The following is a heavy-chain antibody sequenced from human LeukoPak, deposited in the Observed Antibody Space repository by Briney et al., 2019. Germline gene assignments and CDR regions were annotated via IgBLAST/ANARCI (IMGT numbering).Heavy chain of an antibody. CDR1: GGTFSSYA. J-gene: IGHJ4*02. Sequence: SVKVSCKASGGTFSSYAISWVRQAPGQGLEWTGRIIPILGIANYAQKFQGRVTITADKSTSTAYMELSSLRSEDTAVYYCARAGGSKHYYDSSGYYRPFDYWGQGTLVTVSS. CDR3: ARAGGSKHYYDSSGYYRPFDY. V-gene: IGHV1-69*04. CDR2: IIPILGIA. D-gene: IGHD3-22*01.